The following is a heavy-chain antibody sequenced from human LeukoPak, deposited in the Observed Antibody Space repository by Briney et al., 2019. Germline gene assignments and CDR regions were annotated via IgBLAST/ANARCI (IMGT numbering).Heavy chain of an antibody. Sequence: ASVKVSCEASGGTFSSYAISWMRQAPGQGLEWMGRIIPIFGTANYAQKFQGRDTITTDESTSTAYMELSSLRSEDTAVYYCARPLNGGNFNAFDIWGQGTMVTVSS. CDR2: IIPIFGTA. V-gene: IGHV1-69*05. CDR3: ARPLNGGNFNAFDI. J-gene: IGHJ3*02. CDR1: GGTFSSYA. D-gene: IGHD4-23*01.